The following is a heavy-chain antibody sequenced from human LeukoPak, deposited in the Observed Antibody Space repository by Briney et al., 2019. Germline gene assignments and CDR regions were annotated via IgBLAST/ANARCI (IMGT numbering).Heavy chain of an antibody. CDR1: GFTFSSYN. J-gene: IGHJ4*02. CDR2: ITSSSSTI. Sequence: GGSLRLSCAASGFTFSSYNMNWVRQAPGKGLEWVSYITSSSSTIYYADSVKGRSTISRDNAKNSLYLQMNSLRAEDTALYYCARDWSRYSYGYFDYWGQGTLVTVSS. D-gene: IGHD5-18*01. V-gene: IGHV3-48*04. CDR3: ARDWSRYSYGYFDY.